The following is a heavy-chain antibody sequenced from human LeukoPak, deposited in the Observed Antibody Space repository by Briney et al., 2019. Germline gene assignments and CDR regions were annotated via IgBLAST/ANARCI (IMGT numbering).Heavy chain of an antibody. V-gene: IGHV3-7*01. CDR2: IKQDGSEK. CDR1: GFTLSSYW. D-gene: IGHD3-22*01. CDR3: ARDYYDSSGYQYYFNY. J-gene: IGHJ4*02. Sequence: GGSLRLSCAASGFTLSSYWMSWVRQAPGKGLEWVANIKQDGSEKYYVDSVKGRFTISRDNAKNSLYLQMNSLRAEDTAVYYCARDYYDSSGYQYYFNYWGQGTLVTVSS.